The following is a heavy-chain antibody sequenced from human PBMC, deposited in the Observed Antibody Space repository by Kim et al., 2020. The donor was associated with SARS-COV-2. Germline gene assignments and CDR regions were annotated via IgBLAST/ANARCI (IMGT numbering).Heavy chain of an antibody. J-gene: IGHJ4*02. CDR1: GFTFSSNA. V-gene: IGHV3-64D*06. CDR3: VRDSYSMSGRF. D-gene: IGHD6-13*01. CDR2: ISTNGGTT. Sequence: GGSLRLSCSASGFTFSSNAIHWVRQAPGKGLEYVSAISTNGGTTYYADSVKGRSTISRDNSKNTVYFQMSSLRVEDTALYYCVRDSYSMSGRFWGQGTLVTVSS.